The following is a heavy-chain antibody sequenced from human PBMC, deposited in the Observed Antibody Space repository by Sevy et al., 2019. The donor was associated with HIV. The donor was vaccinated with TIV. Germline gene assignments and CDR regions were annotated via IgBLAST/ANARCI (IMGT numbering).Heavy chain of an antibody. CDR3: AGDDHWSGGRCYSRVDDYGMDV. J-gene: IGHJ6*02. Sequence: SETLSLTCTVSGGSISSYYWSWIRQPAGKGLEWIGRIYTSGSTNYNPSLKSRVTMSVDTSKNQFSLKLSSVTAADTAGYDSAGDDHWSGGRCYSRVDDYGMDVWGQGTTVTVSS. D-gene: IGHD2-15*01. CDR1: GGSISSYY. CDR2: IYTSGST. V-gene: IGHV4-4*07.